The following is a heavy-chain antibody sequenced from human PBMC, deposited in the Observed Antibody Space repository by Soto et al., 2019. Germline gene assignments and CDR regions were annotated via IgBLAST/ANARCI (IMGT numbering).Heavy chain of an antibody. CDR2: IYYSGST. CDR3: ARDTFPGGKDDSDY. J-gene: IGHJ4*02. V-gene: IGHV4-39*02. Sequence: PGKELEWVGSIYYSGSTYYSPSLKSRVTISVDTSKNQFSLKLSSVTAADTAVYYCARDTFPGGKDDSDYWVQGTPVTVFS. D-gene: IGHD2-15*01.